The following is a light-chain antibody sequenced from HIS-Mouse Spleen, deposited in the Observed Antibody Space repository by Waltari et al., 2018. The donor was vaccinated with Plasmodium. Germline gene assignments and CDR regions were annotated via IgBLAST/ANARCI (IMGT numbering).Light chain of an antibody. CDR2: EGS. J-gene: IGLJ2*01. Sequence: QSALTQPASVSGSPGQSITITCIGTHSDVGRFILDSWYQQHPGKAPKLMIYEGSKRPSGVSNRFSGSKSGNTASLTISGLQAEDEADYYCCSYAGSSTLVFGGGTKLTVL. V-gene: IGLV2-23*01. CDR3: CSYAGSSTLV. CDR1: HSDVGRFIL.